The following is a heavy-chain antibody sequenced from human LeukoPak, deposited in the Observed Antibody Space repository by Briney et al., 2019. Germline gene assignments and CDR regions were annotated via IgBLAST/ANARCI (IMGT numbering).Heavy chain of an antibody. Sequence: SETLSLTCTVSGGSVSSSSYYWGWIRQPPGKGLEWIGSIYYSGSTYYNPSLKSRVTISVDTSKNQFSLKLSSVTAADTAVYYCARLYYYDSSGYSIGSDAFDIWGQGTMVTVSS. V-gene: IGHV4-39*01. CDR1: GGSVSSSSYY. D-gene: IGHD3-22*01. CDR3: ARLYYYDSSGYSIGSDAFDI. J-gene: IGHJ3*02. CDR2: IYYSGST.